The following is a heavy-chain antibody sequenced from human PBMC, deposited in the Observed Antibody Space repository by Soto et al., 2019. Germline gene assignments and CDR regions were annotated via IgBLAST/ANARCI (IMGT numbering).Heavy chain of an antibody. J-gene: IGHJ3*02. CDR3: AKSPGGYYSFDI. CDR1: VFTFSSYG. V-gene: IGHV3-30*18. Sequence: PGGSLRLSCAASVFTFSSYGMHWVRQAPGKWLEWLAVISYDGSNKXXADSVKGRXTISRYNSKNTXYLQMXSLRAEDTAVYYCAKSPGGYYSFDIWRQGTMVTVS. CDR2: ISYDGSNK. D-gene: IGHD3-3*01.